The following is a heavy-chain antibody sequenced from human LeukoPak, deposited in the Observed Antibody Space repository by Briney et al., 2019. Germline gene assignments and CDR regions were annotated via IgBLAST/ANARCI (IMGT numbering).Heavy chain of an antibody. CDR2: IYENGGTT. CDR3: AKDFRIGYSAHFDY. CDR1: GFTFRSHA. D-gene: IGHD2-21*01. Sequence: GGFLRLSCVGSGFTFRSHAMSWVRQAPEKGLEFVSGIYENGGTTYYADSVKGRFSISRDNSKNTLYLQMDSLRGEDTAVYYCAKDFRIGYSAHFDYWGQGALVTVSS. J-gene: IGHJ4*02. V-gene: IGHV3-23*01.